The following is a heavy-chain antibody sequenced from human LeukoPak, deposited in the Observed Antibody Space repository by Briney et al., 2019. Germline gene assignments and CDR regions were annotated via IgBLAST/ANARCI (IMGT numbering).Heavy chain of an antibody. V-gene: IGHV3-48*02. CDR1: GFTFSYYG. CDR3: ARLTGTTRSYYFDY. D-gene: IGHD1-20*01. J-gene: IGHJ4*02. Sequence: GGSLRLSCAASGFTFSYYGMNWVRQAPGKGLEWVSYISSSSSTINYADSVKGRFTISRDNAKNSLYLQMNSLRDGDTAVYYCARLTGTTRSYYFDYWGQGTLVTVSS. CDR2: ISSSSSTI.